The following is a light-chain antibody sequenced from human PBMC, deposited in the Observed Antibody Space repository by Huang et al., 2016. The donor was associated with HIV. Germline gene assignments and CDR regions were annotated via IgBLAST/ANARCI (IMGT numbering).Light chain of an antibody. CDR3: HQYYATGT. V-gene: IGKV4-1*01. Sequence: DIVMTQSPDSLAVSLGERATINCKSSQSLLYSSNNKNYVAWYQQKPGQPPKLLIYWASTRESGVPDRFSGSGSEKDFALTISSLQAEDVAVYYCHQYYATGTFGQGTKVEI. J-gene: IGKJ1*01. CDR1: QSLLYSSNNKNY. CDR2: WAS.